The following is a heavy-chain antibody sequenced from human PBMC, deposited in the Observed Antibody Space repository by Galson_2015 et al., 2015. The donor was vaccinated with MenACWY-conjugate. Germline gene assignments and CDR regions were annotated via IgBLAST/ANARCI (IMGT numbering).Heavy chain of an antibody. V-gene: IGHV3-48*02. CDR3: ARDYGSGTYYMGWFDP. CDR2: ISSISTTI. CDR1: RLSFSTYN. Sequence: SPRLSCAASRLSFSTYNTNWVRQAPGPGLEWASYISSISTTIYYADAVKGRFTFSRDNAQNAQHLQLNSLRDEDTAVYYCARDYGSGTYYMGWFDPWGQGTLVTVSS. J-gene: IGHJ5*02. D-gene: IGHD3-10*01.